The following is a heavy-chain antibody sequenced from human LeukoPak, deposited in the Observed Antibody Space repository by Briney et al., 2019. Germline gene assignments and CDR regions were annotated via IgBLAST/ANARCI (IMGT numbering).Heavy chain of an antibody. CDR3: ARVNPDCSGGSCYGSDY. D-gene: IGHD2-15*01. V-gene: IGHV4-59*08. CDR1: GGSISSYY. CDR2: IYYSGST. J-gene: IGHJ4*02. Sequence: PSETLSLTCTVSGGSISSYYWSWIRQPPGKGLEWIGYIYYSGSTNYNPSLKSRIIISADTSKNQFSLKLSSVTAADTAVYYCARVNPDCSGGSCYGSDYWGQGTLVTVSS.